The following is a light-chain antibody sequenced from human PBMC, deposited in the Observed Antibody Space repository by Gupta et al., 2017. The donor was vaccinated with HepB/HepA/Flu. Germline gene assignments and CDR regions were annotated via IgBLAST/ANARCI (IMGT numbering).Light chain of an antibody. CDR2: GPS. V-gene: IGKV3-20*01. CDR3: QQYDGSSYT. CDR1: QSVSTTY. J-gene: IGKJ2*01. Sequence: EMVLPQSPGTLSLSPGERATLSCRASQSVSTTYLAWYQQKPGQAPRLLIYGPSTRATGIPDRFSGSGSGTDFALTIDRLEPEDFAVYYCQQYDGSSYTFGQGTKLEI.